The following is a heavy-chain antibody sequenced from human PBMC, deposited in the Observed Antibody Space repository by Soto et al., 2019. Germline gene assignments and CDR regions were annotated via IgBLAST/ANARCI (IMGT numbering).Heavy chain of an antibody. CDR3: ARDARGTSNWFDP. J-gene: IGHJ5*02. CDR2: ISAYNGNT. D-gene: IGHD1-26*01. CDR1: GYTFTSYG. V-gene: IGHV1-18*04. Sequence: WASVKVSCKASGYTFTSYGISWVRQAPGQGLEWMGWISAYNGNTNYARKLQGRVTMTTDTSTSTAYMELRSLRSDDTAVYYCARDARGTSNWFDPWGQGTLVTVSS.